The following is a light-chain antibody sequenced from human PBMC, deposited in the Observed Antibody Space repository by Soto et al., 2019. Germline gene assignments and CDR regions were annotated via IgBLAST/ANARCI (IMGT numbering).Light chain of an antibody. J-gene: IGKJ4*01. CDR2: DAS. Sequence: EIVMTQSPVTLSVSPGERVTLSCRASQSVRTNLAWYQQKPGQAPRLLIYDASNRATGIPARFSGSGSGTDFTLTISSLEPEDFAVYYCQQRSNWPLTFGGGTKVEIK. CDR3: QQRSNWPLT. V-gene: IGKV3-11*01. CDR1: QSVRTN.